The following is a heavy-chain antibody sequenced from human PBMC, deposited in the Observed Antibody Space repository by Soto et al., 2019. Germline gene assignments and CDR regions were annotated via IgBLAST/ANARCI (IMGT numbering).Heavy chain of an antibody. CDR3: TRIEKGSATYT. Sequence: ESGPTLVNPTETLTLTCTVSGFSLSNTRMGVSWIRQPPGKALEWLAHIFSNDEKSYSTSLKSRLTISKDTSKSQVVLSMTNMDPVDTATYYCTRIEKGSATYTWGQGTLVTVSS. D-gene: IGHD3-10*01. CDR1: GFSLSNTRMG. J-gene: IGHJ5*02. V-gene: IGHV2-26*01. CDR2: IFSNDEK.